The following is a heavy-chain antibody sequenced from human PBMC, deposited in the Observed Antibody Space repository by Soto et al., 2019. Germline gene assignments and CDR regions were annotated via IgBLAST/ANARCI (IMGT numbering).Heavy chain of an antibody. J-gene: IGHJ4*02. CDR1: GFTFSNFG. CDR2: ITKNGRNK. D-gene: IGHD2-8*01. CDR3: GRCNGDDCHSPFDY. V-gene: IGHV3-30*03. Sequence: QVQLVESGGGVVQPGGSLRLSCAASGFTFSNFGMHWVRQAPGKGLEWVADITKNGRNKDYADSVKGRLVISRDNSKNTLELQMNSLRVEDTAMYYCGRCNGDDCHSPFDYWGQGTLVTVSS.